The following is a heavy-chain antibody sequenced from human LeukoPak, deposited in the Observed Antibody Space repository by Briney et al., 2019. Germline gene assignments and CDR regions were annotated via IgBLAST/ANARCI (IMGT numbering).Heavy chain of an antibody. D-gene: IGHD1-26*01. Sequence: SETLSLTCTVSGGSISSSRYYWGWIRQPPGKGLEWIGSIYYSGATYYNPSLKSRVTLSLDTSKKQFSLKLRSVTAADTAVYYCARGYRGSYPELYYYYYMDVWGKGTTVTISS. CDR2: IYYSGAT. V-gene: IGHV4-39*07. CDR3: ARGYRGSYPELYYYYYMDV. J-gene: IGHJ6*03. CDR1: GGSISSSRYY.